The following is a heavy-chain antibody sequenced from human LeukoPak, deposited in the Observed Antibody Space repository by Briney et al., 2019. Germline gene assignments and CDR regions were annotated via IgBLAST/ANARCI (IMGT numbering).Heavy chain of an antibody. D-gene: IGHD6-13*01. CDR2: IYYSGSP. CDR3: ARAAGMGAFDI. Sequence: SETLSLTCTVSGGSISSYYWSWIRQPPGKGLEWIGYIYYSGSPNYNPSLKSRVTISVDTSKNQFSLKLSSVTAADTAVYYCARAAGMGAFDIWGQGTMVTVSS. V-gene: IGHV4-59*01. CDR1: GGSISSYY. J-gene: IGHJ3*02.